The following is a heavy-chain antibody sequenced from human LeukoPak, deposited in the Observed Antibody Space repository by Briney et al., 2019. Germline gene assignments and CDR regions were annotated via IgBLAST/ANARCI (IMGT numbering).Heavy chain of an antibody. V-gene: IGHV1-2*02. CDR3: ARDVGEYCSSTNCYASHY. D-gene: IGHD2-2*01. Sequence: GASVKVSCKASGYAFTSYDINWVRQATGQGLEWMGWMNPNSGGTNYAQKFQGRVTMTRDTSISTAYMELSSLRSDDTAVYYCARDVGEYCSSTNCYASHYWGQGTLVTVSS. CDR2: MNPNSGGT. CDR1: GYAFTSYD. J-gene: IGHJ4*02.